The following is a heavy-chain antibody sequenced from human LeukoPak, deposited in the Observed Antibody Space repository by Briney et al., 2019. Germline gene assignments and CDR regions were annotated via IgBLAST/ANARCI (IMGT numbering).Heavy chain of an antibody. CDR2: IYYSGST. J-gene: IGHJ5*02. D-gene: IGHD3-22*01. CDR3: ARAYYYDSSGYYTNWFDP. Sequence: SQTLSLTCTVSGGSISGGDYYWSWIRQPPGKGLEWIGYIYYSGSTYYNPSLKSRVTISVDTSKNQFSLKLSSVTAADTAVYYCARAYYYDSSGYYTNWFDPWGQGTLVTVSS. V-gene: IGHV4-30-4*08. CDR1: GGSISGGDYY.